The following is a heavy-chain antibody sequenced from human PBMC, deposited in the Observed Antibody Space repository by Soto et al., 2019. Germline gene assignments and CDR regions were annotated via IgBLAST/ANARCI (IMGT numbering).Heavy chain of an antibody. J-gene: IGHJ6*03. D-gene: IGHD3-10*01. Sequence: ASVKVSCKASGYTFTSYGISWVRQAPGQGLEWMGWISAYNGNTNYAQKFQGRVTMTTDTSTSTAYMELRSLRSEDTAVYYCARDHNYGSGTYNYMDLWGKGTTVTVSS. CDR3: ARDHNYGSGTYNYMDL. CDR2: ISAYNGNT. V-gene: IGHV1-18*01. CDR1: GYTFTSYG.